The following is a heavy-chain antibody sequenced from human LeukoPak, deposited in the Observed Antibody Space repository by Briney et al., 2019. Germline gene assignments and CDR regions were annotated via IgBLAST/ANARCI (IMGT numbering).Heavy chain of an antibody. D-gene: IGHD7-27*01. V-gene: IGHV3-53*01. CDR3: ARVIGDPGWFDP. CDR1: GFTVSSNY. CDR2: IYSGGST. J-gene: IGHJ5*02. Sequence: GGSLRLSCAASGFTVSSNYMSWVRQAPGKGLEWVSVIYSGGSTYYADSVKGRFTISRDDSKNTLYLQMNSLRAEDTAVYYCARVIGDPGWFDPWGQGTLVTVSS.